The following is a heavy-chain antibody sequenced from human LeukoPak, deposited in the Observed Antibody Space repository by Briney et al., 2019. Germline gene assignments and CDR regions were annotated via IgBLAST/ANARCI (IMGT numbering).Heavy chain of an antibody. CDR3: AKGGGPVIAVAGRFDY. CDR1: GFTFSSYG. Sequence: GSLRLSCEASGFTFSSYGMSWVRQAPGKGLEWVSVISGSGSSTDYADSVKGRFTISRDNSKNTLYLQMNSLRAEDTAVYYCAKGGGPVIAVAGRFDYWGQGTLVTVSS. V-gene: IGHV3-23*01. J-gene: IGHJ4*02. CDR2: ISGSGSST. D-gene: IGHD6-19*01.